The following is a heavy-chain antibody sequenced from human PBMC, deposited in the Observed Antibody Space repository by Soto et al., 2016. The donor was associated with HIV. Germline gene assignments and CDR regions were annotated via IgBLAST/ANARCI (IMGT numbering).Heavy chain of an antibody. CDR2: ISGSGDST. CDR3: AKLQGTNYFDSSGYNGVDY. Sequence: EVQLLESGGGLVEPGGSLRLSCAASGFTFRSYAMSWVRQAPGKGLEWVSGISGSGDSTYYADSVKGRFSISRYNSKNTLYLQMDSLRAEDTATYFCAKLQGTNYFDSSGYNGVDYVGPGNPGHRLL. CDR1: GFTFRSYA. J-gene: IGHJ4*02. V-gene: IGHV3-23*01. D-gene: IGHD3-22*01.